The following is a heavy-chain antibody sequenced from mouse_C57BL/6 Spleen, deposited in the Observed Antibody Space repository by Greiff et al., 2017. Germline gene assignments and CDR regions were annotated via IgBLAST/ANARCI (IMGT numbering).Heavy chain of an antibody. Sequence: VQLQESGPELVKPGASVKISCKASGYAFSSSWMNWVKQRPGKGLEWIGRIYPGDGDTNYNGKFKGKATLTADKSSSTAYMQLSSLTSEDSAVYFGARNYYGSKPWFAYWGQGTLVTVSA. CDR1: GYAFSSSW. V-gene: IGHV1-82*01. CDR3: ARNYYGSKPWFAY. CDR2: IYPGDGDT. D-gene: IGHD1-1*01. J-gene: IGHJ3*01.